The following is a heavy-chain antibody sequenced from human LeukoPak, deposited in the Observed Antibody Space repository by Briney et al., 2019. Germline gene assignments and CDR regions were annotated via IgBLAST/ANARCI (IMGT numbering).Heavy chain of an antibody. D-gene: IGHD3-22*01. V-gene: IGHV3-30*02. CDR2: IRYDGSNK. CDR3: AKDITMIVVVTGDY. J-gene: IGHJ4*02. CDR1: GFTFSSYG. Sequence: GGSLRLSCAASGFTFSSYGMHWVRQAPGKGLEWVAFIRYDGSNKYYADSVKGRFTISRDNSKNTLYLQMNSLRAEDTAVYYCAKDITMIVVVTGDYWGQGTLVTVSS.